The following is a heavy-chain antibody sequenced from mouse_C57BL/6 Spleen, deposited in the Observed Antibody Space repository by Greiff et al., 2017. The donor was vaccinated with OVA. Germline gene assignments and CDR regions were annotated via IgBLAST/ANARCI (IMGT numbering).Heavy chain of an antibody. CDR2: IYPGSGST. CDR1: GYTFTSYW. Sequence: VQLQQPGAELVKPGASVKMSCKASGYTFTSYWITWVKQRPGQGLEWIGDIYPGSGSTNYNEKFKSKATLTVDTSSSTAYMQLSSLTSEDSAVYYCARSYDGDSAWFAYWGQGTLVTVSA. CDR3: ARSYDGDSAWFAY. V-gene: IGHV1-55*01. J-gene: IGHJ3*01. D-gene: IGHD2-3*01.